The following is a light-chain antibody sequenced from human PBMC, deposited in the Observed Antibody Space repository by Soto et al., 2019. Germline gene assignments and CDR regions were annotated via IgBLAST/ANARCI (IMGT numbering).Light chain of an antibody. CDR2: GAS. CDR1: QSVSSN. CDR3: QQYKEGFT. V-gene: IGKV3-15*01. J-gene: IGKJ3*01. Sequence: EIVMTQSPATLSVSPGERATLSCRASQSVSSNLAWYQEKPCQAPRLLIYGASTRATGIPARFSGSGSGTEFTLTISSLQSEDFAVYYCQQYKEGFTFGPGTKVDIK.